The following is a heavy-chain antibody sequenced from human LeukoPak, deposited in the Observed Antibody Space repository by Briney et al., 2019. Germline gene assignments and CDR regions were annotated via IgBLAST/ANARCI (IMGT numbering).Heavy chain of an antibody. Sequence: GESLKISCKGSGCSFTSYWIGWVRQMPGKGLEWMGINYPDDSDTRYSPSFQGRVTISADKSINTAYLQWSSLKASDTAVYYCAWRISSGWSFDYWGQGTLVTVSS. CDR2: NYPDDSDT. J-gene: IGHJ4*02. D-gene: IGHD6-19*01. V-gene: IGHV5-51*01. CDR1: GCSFTSYW. CDR3: AWRISSGWSFDY.